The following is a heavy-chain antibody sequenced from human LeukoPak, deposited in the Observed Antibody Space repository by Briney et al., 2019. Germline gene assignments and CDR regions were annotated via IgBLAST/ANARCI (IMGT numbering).Heavy chain of an antibody. Sequence: GGSLRLSCAASGFTFSSYAMSWVRQAPGKGLEWVSAIGGSGGSTYYADSVKGRFTISRDNSKNTLYLQMNSLRAEDTAVYYCARVPYYYGSGSFSYWGQGTLVTVSS. CDR3: ARVPYYYGSGSFSY. V-gene: IGHV3-23*01. CDR2: IGGSGGST. D-gene: IGHD3-10*01. J-gene: IGHJ4*02. CDR1: GFTFSSYA.